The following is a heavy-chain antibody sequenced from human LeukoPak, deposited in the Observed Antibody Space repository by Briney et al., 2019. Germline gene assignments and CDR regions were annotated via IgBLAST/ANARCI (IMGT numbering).Heavy chain of an antibody. CDR3: ARLEDYVLEY. V-gene: IGHV4-59*08. CDR2: INYRWTT. CDR1: GVSIGTYY. D-gene: IGHD4-17*01. J-gene: IGHJ4*01. Sequence: SETLSLTCSVSGVSIGTYYWGWVRQPPGKGLEWFGYINYRWTTSYNLSLKSRVTISVDTSKIQFILNLMSATAADTAVYYCARLEDYVLEYWGLGTLVTISS.